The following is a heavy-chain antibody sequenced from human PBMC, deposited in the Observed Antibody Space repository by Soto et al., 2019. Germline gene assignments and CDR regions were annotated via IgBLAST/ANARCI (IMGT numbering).Heavy chain of an antibody. J-gene: IGHJ3*02. V-gene: IGHV3-23*01. CDR1: GFTFSTYA. CDR3: ANPRGFGVFDAYDI. D-gene: IGHD2-8*01. CDR2: ISGSGGST. Sequence: GGSLRLSCAASGFTFSTYAMSWVRQAPGKGLVWVSAISGSGGSTFYVDSVKGRFTISRDNSMNTLFLQMNSLRTEDTAVYYSANPRGFGVFDAYDIWGQGTMVTVSS.